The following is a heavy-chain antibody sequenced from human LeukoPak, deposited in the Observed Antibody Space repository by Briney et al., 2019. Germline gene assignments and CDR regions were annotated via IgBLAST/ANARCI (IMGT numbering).Heavy chain of an antibody. CDR1: GGSISSGDYY. J-gene: IGHJ4*02. CDR2: IYYSGSS. V-gene: IGHV4-30-4*01. D-gene: IGHD1-26*01. Sequence: SETLSLTCTVSGGSISSGDYYWSWIRQPPGKGLEWIGYIYYSGSSYYNPSLKSRVTISVDTSKNQFSLKLSSVTAADTAVYYCARDGEPEVGATTFNYWGQGTLVTVSS. CDR3: ARDGEPEVGATTFNY.